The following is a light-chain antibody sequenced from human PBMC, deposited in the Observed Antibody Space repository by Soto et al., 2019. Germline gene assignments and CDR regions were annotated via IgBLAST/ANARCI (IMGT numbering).Light chain of an antibody. CDR1: NSDVGRYNS. V-gene: IGLV2-11*01. J-gene: IGLJ3*02. Sequence: QSALTQPHSVSGSPGQSVTISCTGTNSDVGRYNSVSWYQQLPGKAPKIIISAVRQRPSGVPDRVSGSKSGNTASLTISGLQADDEADYFCFSYTANDNWVFGGGTKVTVL. CDR2: AVR. CDR3: FSYTANDNWV.